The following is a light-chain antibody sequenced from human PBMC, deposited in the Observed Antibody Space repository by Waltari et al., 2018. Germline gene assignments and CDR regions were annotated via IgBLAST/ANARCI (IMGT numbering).Light chain of an antibody. V-gene: IGKV3-20*01. CDR2: GVT. CDR1: QSVSSTY. CDR3: QQYLSTALT. Sequence: IVLTRSPGTLSLPPGERATLSCRTSQSVSSTYLAWYQQRPGQAPRLLIYGVTSRASGIPDRFSGSGSGTDFTLTISRLEPEDFAVYYCQQYLSTALTFGGGTKVEIK. J-gene: IGKJ4*01.